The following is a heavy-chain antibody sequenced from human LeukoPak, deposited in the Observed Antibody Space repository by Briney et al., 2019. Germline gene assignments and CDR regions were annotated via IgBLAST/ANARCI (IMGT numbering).Heavy chain of an antibody. CDR2: ITTSDGNT. CDR3: AKDGGLWVSAHWGDS. Sequence: PGGSLRLSCGASGFTFSSYTMSWVRQAPGKGLEWVSTITTSDGNTYYADSVKGRFTVSRDNSENTLFLQMNSLRAEDTAVYYCAKDGGLWVSAHWGDSWGRGTLVTVSS. J-gene: IGHJ4*02. D-gene: IGHD7-27*01. V-gene: IGHV3-23*01. CDR1: GFTFSSYT.